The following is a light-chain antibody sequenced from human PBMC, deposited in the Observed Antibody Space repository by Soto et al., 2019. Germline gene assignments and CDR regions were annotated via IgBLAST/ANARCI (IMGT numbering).Light chain of an antibody. CDR2: DAS. V-gene: IGKV1-5*01. CDR3: QHYSSYPLYT. Sequence: DIQMTQSPSTLSASVGDRVTITCRASQSISSWLAWYQQKPGKAPNLLIYDASSMESGVSSRFSGGGSGTEFTLTISSLQPDDFATYYCQHYSSYPLYTFGQGTKLEIK. CDR1: QSISSW. J-gene: IGKJ2*01.